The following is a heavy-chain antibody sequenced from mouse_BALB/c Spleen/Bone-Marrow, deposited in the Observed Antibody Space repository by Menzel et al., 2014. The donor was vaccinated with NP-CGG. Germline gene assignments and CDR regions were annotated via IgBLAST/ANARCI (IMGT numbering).Heavy chain of an antibody. CDR1: GFSLTSYS. CDR2: IWAGGST. CDR3: ARAFDY. Sequence: VKLVESGPGLVAPSQSLSITCTVSGFSLTSYSVYWVRQPPGKGLEWLGVIWAGGSTNYNSALMSRLSISKDNSKSQVFLKMNSLQTDDTAMYYCARAFDYWGQGTTLPVSS. J-gene: IGHJ2*01. V-gene: IGHV2-9*02.